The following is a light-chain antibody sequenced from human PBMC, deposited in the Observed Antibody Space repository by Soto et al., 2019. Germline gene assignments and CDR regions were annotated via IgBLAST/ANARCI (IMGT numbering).Light chain of an antibody. V-gene: IGLV1-40*01. J-gene: IGLJ2*01. CDR3: AAWDDSLRAVV. Sequence: QSVLTQPPSVSGAPGQRVTISCTGSSSNIGAGYDVQWYQQFPGTAPKLLLYGRNRPSGVPDRFSGSKSGTSGSLAISGVRSEDEADYYCAAWDDSLRAVVFGGGTKLTVL. CDR2: GR. CDR1: SSNIGAGYD.